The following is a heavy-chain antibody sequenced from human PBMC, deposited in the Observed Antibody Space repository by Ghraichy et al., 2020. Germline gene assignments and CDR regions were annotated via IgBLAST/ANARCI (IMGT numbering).Heavy chain of an antibody. Sequence: SETPSLTCAVYGGSFSGYYWSWIRQPPGKGLEWIGEINHSGSTNYNPSLKSRVTISVDTSKNQFSLKLSSVTAADTAVYYCARAAGYSSGWWRGDYLNWFDPWGQGTLVTVSS. V-gene: IGHV4-34*01. CDR2: INHSGST. D-gene: IGHD6-19*01. CDR3: ARAAGYSSGWWRGDYLNWFDP. J-gene: IGHJ5*02. CDR1: GGSFSGYY.